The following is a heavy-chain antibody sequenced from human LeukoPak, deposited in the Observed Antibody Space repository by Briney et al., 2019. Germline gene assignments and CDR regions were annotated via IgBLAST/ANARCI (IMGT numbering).Heavy chain of an antibody. CDR2: ISRSSSYI. V-gene: IGHV3-21*01. J-gene: IGHJ5*02. Sequence: GGSLRLSCAASGFTFSSYSMSWVRQAPGKGLEWVSSISRSSSYIYYADSVKGRFTISRDNAKNSLFLQMNSLRAEDTAVYYCARGRDGYPYNWFDPWGQGTLVTVSS. D-gene: IGHD5-24*01. CDR1: GFTFSSYS. CDR3: ARGRDGYPYNWFDP.